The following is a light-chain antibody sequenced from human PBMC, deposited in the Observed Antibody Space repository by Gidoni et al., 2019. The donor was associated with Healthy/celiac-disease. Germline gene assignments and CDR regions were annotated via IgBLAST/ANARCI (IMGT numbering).Light chain of an antibody. CDR3: QQSYSTPRT. CDR2: AAS. J-gene: IGKJ2*01. V-gene: IGKV1-39*01. CDR1: QSISSY. Sequence: QMPQSPSSLSASVGDRVTITCRASQSISSYLNWYQQKPGKAPKLLIYAASSLQSGVPSRFSGSGSGTDFTLTISSLQPEDFATYYCQQSYSTPRTFGQGTKLEIK.